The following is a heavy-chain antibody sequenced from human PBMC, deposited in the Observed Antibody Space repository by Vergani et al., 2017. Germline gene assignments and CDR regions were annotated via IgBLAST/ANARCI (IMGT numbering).Heavy chain of an antibody. CDR2: ISSSSSYI. J-gene: IGHJ3*02. CDR3: ARAVPAALGGAFDI. Sequence: EVQLLESGGGLVQPGGSLRLSCAASGFTFSSYSMNWVRQAPGKGLEWVSSISSSSSYIYYADSVKGRFTISRDNAKNSLYLQMNSLRAEDTAVYYCARAVPAALGGAFDIWGQGTMVTVSS. D-gene: IGHD2-2*01. V-gene: IGHV3-21*01. CDR1: GFTFSSYS.